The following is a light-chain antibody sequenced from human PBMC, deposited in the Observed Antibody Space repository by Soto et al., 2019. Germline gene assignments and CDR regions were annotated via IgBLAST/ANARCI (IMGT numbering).Light chain of an antibody. Sequence: IGCTQSPGTLSLSPGAGATLSCRVSQSVISSYLAWYRQKPGQAPRLLIYSASSRATGLPDRVSGSGSGTDFTLTISRLQPEDFAVYYCEQYGRSPRTFGQGTNVHI. CDR1: QSVISSY. CDR3: EQYGRSPRT. CDR2: SAS. V-gene: IGKV3-20*01. J-gene: IGKJ1*01.